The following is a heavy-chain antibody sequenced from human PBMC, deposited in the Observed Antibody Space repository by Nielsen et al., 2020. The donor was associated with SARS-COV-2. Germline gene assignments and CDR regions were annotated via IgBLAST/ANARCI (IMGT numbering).Heavy chain of an antibody. D-gene: IGHD3-3*01. Sequence: WIRQPPGKGLEWIGYVYHTGYPNFHSSLRNRVTISLDTSKNQFSLKLSSVTAADTAVYYCARDGRGDDFWSGPYYYYYYYMDVWGKGTTVTVSS. CDR2: VYHTGYP. CDR3: ARDGRGDDFWSGPYYYYYYYMDV. V-gene: IGHV4-59*12. J-gene: IGHJ6*03.